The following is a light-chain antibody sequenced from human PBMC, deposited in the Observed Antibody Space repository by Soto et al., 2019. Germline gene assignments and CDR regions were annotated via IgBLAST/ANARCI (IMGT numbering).Light chain of an antibody. J-gene: IGKJ5*01. V-gene: IGKV3-15*01. CDR2: AAS. Sequence: EIVMTQSPATLSVSPGERAILSCRASQSISINLAWYQQKPGQAPRLLIYAASNRATGVPARFSGSWSGTEFTLTISSLQSEDFAVYYCQQYNNWINFGQGTRLEIX. CDR3: QQYNNWIN. CDR1: QSISIN.